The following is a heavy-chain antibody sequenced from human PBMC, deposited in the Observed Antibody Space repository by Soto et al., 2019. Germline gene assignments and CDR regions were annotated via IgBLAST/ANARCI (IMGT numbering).Heavy chain of an antibody. D-gene: IGHD2-8*01. CDR2: IYYGGNT. V-gene: IGHV4-39*02. CDR1: SGSISSSSYY. Sequence: SETLSLTCTVSSGSISSSSYYWGWIRQPPGKGLEWIGNIYYGGNTYYNPSLKSRVTISVDTSKNHFSLKLSSVTAADTAVYYCARRLVYYSEDAFDIWGQGTMVTVSS. CDR3: ARRLVYYSEDAFDI. J-gene: IGHJ3*02.